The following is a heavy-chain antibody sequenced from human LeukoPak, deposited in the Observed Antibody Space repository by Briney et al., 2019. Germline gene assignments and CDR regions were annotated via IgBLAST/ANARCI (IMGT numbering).Heavy chain of an antibody. D-gene: IGHD1-26*01. CDR1: GFTFSSYG. V-gene: IGHV3-30*02. J-gene: IGHJ6*03. CDR3: AKGRGWEASYYYYYMDV. CDR2: IRYDGSNK. Sequence: GGSLRLSCAASGFTFSSYGMHWVRQAPGQGLEGVAFIRYDGSNKYYTDSVKGRITIARDNSKNTLYLQMNSLRAEDTAVYYCAKGRGWEASYYYYYMDVWGKGTTVTISS.